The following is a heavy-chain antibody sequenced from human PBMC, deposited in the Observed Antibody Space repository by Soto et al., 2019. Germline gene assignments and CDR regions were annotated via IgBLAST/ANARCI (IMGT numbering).Heavy chain of an antibody. Sequence: SETLSLTCSVSGGSINSYYWGWIRQPPGKGLEWIGYISYTGSTDYSPSLKSRVTISVDTSKNQFSLKVHSVTAADTAIYFCARHYPIGNNWNYFDYWGRGTLVTVS. J-gene: IGHJ4*02. CDR3: ARHYPIGNNWNYFDY. V-gene: IGHV4-59*08. D-gene: IGHD1-1*01. CDR2: ISYTGST. CDR1: GGSINSYY.